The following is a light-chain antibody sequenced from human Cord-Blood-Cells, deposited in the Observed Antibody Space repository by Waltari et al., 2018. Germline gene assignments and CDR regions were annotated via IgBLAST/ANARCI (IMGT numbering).Light chain of an antibody. CDR3: HQSSSLPWT. CDR1: QSISSW. V-gene: IGKV1-5*01. J-gene: IGKJ1*01. Sequence: DIQMTQSPSTLSASVGDRVTITCRASQSISSWLAWYQQKPGKAPKLLIKYASQSISGVPSRFSGSGSGTDFTLTINSLEAEDAATYYCHQSSSLPWTFGQGTKVEIK. CDR2: YAS.